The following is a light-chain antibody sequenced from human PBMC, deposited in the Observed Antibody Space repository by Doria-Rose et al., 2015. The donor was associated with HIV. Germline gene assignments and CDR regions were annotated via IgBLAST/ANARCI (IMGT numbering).Light chain of an antibody. CDR2: WAS. J-gene: IGKJ3*01. Sequence: DIRLTQSPESLGMSLGERATLNCKSNQSLLYTSKNYLAWYQQKPGQPPKLWIYWASTRQSGVPARFSGSGSGTDFTLTISSPEAEDVAVYYCRQYYDTPSFGPGTTVDIK. CDR3: RQYYDTPS. CDR1: QSLLYTSKNY. V-gene: IGKV4-1*01.